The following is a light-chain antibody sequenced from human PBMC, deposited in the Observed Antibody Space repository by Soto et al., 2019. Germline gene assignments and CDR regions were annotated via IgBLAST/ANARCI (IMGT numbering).Light chain of an antibody. Sequence: EIVLTQSPGTLSLSPGERATLSCRASQSVSSALAWYLQKPGQAPRLLIYDASTRAAGIPVRFSGSGSGTDFTLTISSLEPEDFAVYYCQQRSNWPAMITFGQGTHWRL. CDR1: QSVSSA. J-gene: IGKJ5*01. V-gene: IGKV3-11*01. CDR2: DAS. CDR3: QQRSNWPAMIT.